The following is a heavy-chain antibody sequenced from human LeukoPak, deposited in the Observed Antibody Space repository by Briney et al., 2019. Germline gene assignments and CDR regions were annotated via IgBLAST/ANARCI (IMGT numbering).Heavy chain of an antibody. CDR3: TRDGGVLAATPFDY. CDR1: GFTFGDYA. Sequence: GGSLTLSCTASGFTFGDYAMSWVRQAPGKGLEWVGFIRSKAYGGTTAYAASVKGRFTISRDNSKSIAYLQMNSLKHEDTAVYYCTRDGGVLAATPFDYWGQGSLVTVSS. D-gene: IGHD2-15*01. CDR2: IRSKAYGGTT. J-gene: IGHJ4*02. V-gene: IGHV3-49*04.